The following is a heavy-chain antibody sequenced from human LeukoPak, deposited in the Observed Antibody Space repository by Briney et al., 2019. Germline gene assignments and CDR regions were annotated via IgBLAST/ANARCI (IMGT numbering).Heavy chain of an antibody. CDR2: ISSSSSYI. V-gene: IGHV3-21*01. Sequence: PGGSLRLSCAASGFTFSSYSMNWVRQAPGKGLEWVSSISSSSSYIYYADSVKGRFTISRDNAKNSLYLQMNSLRAEDTAVYYCARDAAAGRLGYYFDYWGQGTLATVSS. CDR1: GFTFSSYS. D-gene: IGHD6-13*01. J-gene: IGHJ4*02. CDR3: ARDAAAGRLGYYFDY.